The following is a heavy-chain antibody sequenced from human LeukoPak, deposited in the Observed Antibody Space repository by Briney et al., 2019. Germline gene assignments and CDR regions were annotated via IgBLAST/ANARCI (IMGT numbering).Heavy chain of an antibody. V-gene: IGHV3-53*04. J-gene: IGHJ4*02. D-gene: IGHD3-3*02. CDR3: ARLYGTFLEWSPYFDY. CDR1: GFTVSSNF. CDR2: IYSGGST. Sequence: GGSLSLSCAASGFTVSSNFMSWVRKAPGKGLEWVSVIYSGGSTYYADSVKGRFTISRHNSKNTLYLQMNSLRAEDTAVYYCARLYGTFLEWSPYFDYWGQGTLVTVSS.